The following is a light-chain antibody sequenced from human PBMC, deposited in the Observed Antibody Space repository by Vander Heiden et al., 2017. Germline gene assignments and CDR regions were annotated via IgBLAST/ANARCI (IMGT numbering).Light chain of an antibody. CDR3: QQRSNWPPVWT. CDR2: DAS. CDR1: QSVSSY. J-gene: IGKJ1*01. Sequence: EIVLTQSPATLSLSPGERATPSCRVSQSVSSYLAWYQQKPGQAHRLLIYDASNRATGIPARFSGSGSGTDFTLTISSLEPEDFAVYYCQQRSNWPPVWTFGQGTKVEIK. V-gene: IGKV3-11*01.